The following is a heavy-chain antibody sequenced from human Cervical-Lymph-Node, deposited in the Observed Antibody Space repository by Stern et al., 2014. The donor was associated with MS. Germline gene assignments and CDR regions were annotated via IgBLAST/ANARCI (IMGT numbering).Heavy chain of an antibody. CDR2: IYHRGST. V-gene: IGHV4-59*02. J-gene: IGHJ6*02. Sequence: QLQESGPGLVKPSETLSLTCSVSSCSVSAYYWSWLRPPPGTGLELIGYIYHRGSTTYNPSFTSRLTMSIDTSKNQFSLRLSSVTAADTAVYYCTRGGARYYGMDAWGQGTTVTVSS. CDR3: TRGGARYYGMDA. CDR1: SCSVSAYY. D-gene: IGHD3-10*01.